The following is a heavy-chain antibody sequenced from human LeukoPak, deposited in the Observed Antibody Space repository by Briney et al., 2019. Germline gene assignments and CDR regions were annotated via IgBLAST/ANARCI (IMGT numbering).Heavy chain of an antibody. J-gene: IGHJ3*02. CDR2: INHSGST. CDR1: GGSFSGYY. D-gene: IGHD3-9*01. Sequence: SETLSLTCAVYGGSFSGYYWSWIRQPPGKGLEWIGEINHSGSTNYNPSLKSRVTISVDTSKNQFSLKLSSVTAADTAVYYCARHLYDILTGYHDAFDIWGQGTMVTVSS. CDR3: ARHLYDILTGYHDAFDI. V-gene: IGHV4-34*01.